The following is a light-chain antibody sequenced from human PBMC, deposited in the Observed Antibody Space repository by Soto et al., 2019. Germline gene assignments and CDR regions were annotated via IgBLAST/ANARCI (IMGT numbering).Light chain of an antibody. CDR3: AAWDDSLSGCV. V-gene: IGLV1-47*01. J-gene: IGLJ3*02. Sequence: QSVLTQPPSASGTPGQRVTISCTGSSSNIGSNLVYWYQQFQGTAPKLLIYRNNQRPSGVTDRFSGAKSGATASMAISGRPNEEEADYYCAAWDDSLSGCVFGGGTKLTVL. CDR2: RNN. CDR1: SSNIGSNL.